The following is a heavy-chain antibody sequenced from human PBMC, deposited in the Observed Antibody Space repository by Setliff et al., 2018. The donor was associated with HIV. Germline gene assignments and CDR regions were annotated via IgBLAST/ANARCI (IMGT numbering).Heavy chain of an antibody. Sequence: PSETLSLTCAVPGYSISSGSYRAWIRQPPGKGLEWIGSIYHSGTTYYNPSLKSRVTISVDTSKNQFSLKLSSVTAADTAVYYCARVRQVSDYGDYDYYFDYWGQGALVTVSS. J-gene: IGHJ4*02. D-gene: IGHD4-17*01. V-gene: IGHV4-38-2*01. CDR2: IYHSGTT. CDR1: GYSISSGSY. CDR3: ARVRQVSDYGDYDYYFDY.